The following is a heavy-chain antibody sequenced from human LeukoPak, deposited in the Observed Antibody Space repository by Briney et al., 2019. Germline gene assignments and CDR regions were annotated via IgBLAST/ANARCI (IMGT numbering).Heavy chain of an antibody. CDR3: ARGTERGYFDY. D-gene: IGHD1-26*01. CDR1: GGSISSSNW. V-gene: IGHV4-4*02. CDR2: IYHSGST. Sequence: SETLSLTCAVSGGSISSSNWWSGVRPPPGKGLEWIGEIYHSGSTNYKPSLKSRVTISVDKSKNEFSLKLSSVTAADTAVYYCARGTERGYFDYWGQGTLVTVSS. J-gene: IGHJ4*02.